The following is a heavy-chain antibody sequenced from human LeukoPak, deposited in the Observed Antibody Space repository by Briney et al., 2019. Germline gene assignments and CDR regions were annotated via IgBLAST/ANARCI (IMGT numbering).Heavy chain of an antibody. CDR3: AREDYGNYFFDY. Sequence: GGSLRLSCAASGFIFRNYAMHWVRQAPGKGLEWVAVISWDGSNKYYADSARGRFTISRDNSKNTLYLQMNSLRAEDTAVYYCAREDYGNYFFDYWGQGALSPSPQ. V-gene: IGHV3-30-3*01. D-gene: IGHD4-17*01. J-gene: IGHJ4*02. CDR2: ISWDGSNK. CDR1: GFIFRNYA.